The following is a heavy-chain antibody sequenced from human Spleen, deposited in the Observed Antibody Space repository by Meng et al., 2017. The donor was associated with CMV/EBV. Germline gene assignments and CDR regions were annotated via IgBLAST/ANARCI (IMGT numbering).Heavy chain of an antibody. V-gene: IGHV3-21*01. CDR1: GFTLSGNR. CDR2: ITSSSSHL. CDR3: TRTTSTGTTGDRTYGMDA. D-gene: IGHD7-27*01. J-gene: IGHJ6*02. Sequence: GESLKISCAASGFTLSGNRMNWVRQAPAKRLEWVSSITSSSSHLTYADSVQGRFTISRDNAKSSLYLQMNSLRADDTAVYYCTRTTSTGTTGDRTYGMDAWGQGTTVTVSS.